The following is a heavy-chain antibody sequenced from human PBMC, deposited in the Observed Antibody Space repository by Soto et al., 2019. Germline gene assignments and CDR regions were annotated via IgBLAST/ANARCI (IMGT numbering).Heavy chain of an antibody. D-gene: IGHD5-12*01. CDR1: GYSFTSYW. V-gene: IGHV5-51*01. CDR2: IYPGNSDT. CDR3: ARIREMATGFDY. J-gene: IGHJ4*02. Sequence: GESLKISCKGSGYSFTSYWIGWVRQMPGKGLEWMGIIYPGNSDTRYSPSCQGKVTISADKSISTAYLQWSRRKASDTAMYYCARIREMATGFDYWGQGTLVTVSS.